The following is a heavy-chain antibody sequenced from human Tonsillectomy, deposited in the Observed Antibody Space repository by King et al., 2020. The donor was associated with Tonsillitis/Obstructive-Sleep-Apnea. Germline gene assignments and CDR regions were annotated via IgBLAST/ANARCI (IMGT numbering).Heavy chain of an antibody. CDR1: GGSISSGGYY. CDR3: ARGTTVQSFDY. D-gene: IGHD4-17*01. V-gene: IGHV4-31*03. J-gene: IGHJ4*02. Sequence: QLQESGPGLVKPSQTLSLTCTVSGGSISSGGYYWSWIRQHPGKGLEWIGYIYYSGNTYYNPSLKSRLTISVDTSKNQFSLKLSSVTPADTAVYYCARGTTVQSFDYWGQGTLVTVSS. CDR2: IYYSGNT.